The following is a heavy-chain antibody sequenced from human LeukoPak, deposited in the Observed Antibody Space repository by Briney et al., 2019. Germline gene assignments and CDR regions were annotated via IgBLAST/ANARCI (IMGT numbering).Heavy chain of an antibody. CDR1: GFTVTSDC. V-gene: IGHV3-66*01. CDR3: TLRGSGSHYEGASVY. D-gene: IGHD3-10*01. CDR2: IYRGGST. Sequence: GGSLRLSCAASGFTVTSDCMRWVRQAPGKGLEGVSVIYRGGSTYYADSVQGRFTISRDNSSNTLYLQMNSLRADDTAVYYCTLRGSGSHYEGASVYWGQGTLVTVSS. J-gene: IGHJ4*02.